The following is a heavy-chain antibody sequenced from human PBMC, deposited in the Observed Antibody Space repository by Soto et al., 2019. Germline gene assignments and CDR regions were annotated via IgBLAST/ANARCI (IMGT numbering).Heavy chain of an antibody. Sequence: PSETLSLTCAVSGGSISSGGYSWSWIRQPPGKGLEWIGYIYHSGSTYYNPSLKSRVTISVDRSKNQFSLKLSSVTAADTEVSYCAREGGDYHFDYWGQGTLVTVSS. CDR1: GGSISSGGYS. J-gene: IGHJ4*02. CDR3: AREGGDYHFDY. V-gene: IGHV4-30-2*01. D-gene: IGHD4-17*01. CDR2: IYHSGST.